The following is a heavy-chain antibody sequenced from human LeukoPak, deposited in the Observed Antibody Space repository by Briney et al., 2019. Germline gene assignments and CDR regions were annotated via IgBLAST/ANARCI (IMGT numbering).Heavy chain of an antibody. D-gene: IGHD6-19*01. CDR1: GGSISSYY. V-gene: IGHV4-4*07. CDR2: IYTSGST. Sequence: SETLSLTRTVSGGSISSYYWSWIRQPAGKGLEWIGRIYTSGSTNYNPSLKSRVTMSVDTSKNQFSLKLSSVTAADTAVYYCARHSSGWYPTTLDYWGQGTLVTVSS. CDR3: ARHSSGWYPTTLDY. J-gene: IGHJ4*02.